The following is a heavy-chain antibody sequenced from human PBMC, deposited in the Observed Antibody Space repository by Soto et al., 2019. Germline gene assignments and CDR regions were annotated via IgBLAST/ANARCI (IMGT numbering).Heavy chain of an antibody. V-gene: IGHV5-51*01. J-gene: IGHJ5*02. Sequence: GESLKISFKGSGYIFTSYLISWVRQIPVRGLEWMGIIYPSDSDTRYSPSFQGQVTISADKSISTAYLRWNSLKASDTAIYYCARLASDSARPGDWFDPWGQGTLVTVSS. CDR2: IYPSDSDT. CDR1: GYIFTSYL. D-gene: IGHD1-26*01. CDR3: ARLASDSARPGDWFDP.